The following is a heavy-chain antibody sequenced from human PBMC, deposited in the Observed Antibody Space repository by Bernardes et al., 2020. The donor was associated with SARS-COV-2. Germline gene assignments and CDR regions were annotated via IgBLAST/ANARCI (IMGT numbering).Heavy chain of an antibody. V-gene: IGHV4-4*07. CDR3: ARDNFVDFWSVQHYYGMDV. J-gene: IGHJ6*02. Sequence: MGCPYPYKKNNYNPSLKSRVTMSVDTSKNQFSLKLSSVTAADTAVYYCARDNFVDFWSVQHYYGMDVWGQ. D-gene: IGHD3-3*01. CDR2: PYPYKKN.